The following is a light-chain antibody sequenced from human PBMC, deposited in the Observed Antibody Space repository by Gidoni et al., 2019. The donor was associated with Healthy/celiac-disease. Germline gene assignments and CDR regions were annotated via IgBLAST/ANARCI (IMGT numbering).Light chain of an antibody. CDR1: KSISSY. J-gene: IGKJ5*01. CDR3: QQSYSTPPT. CDR2: AAS. Sequence: DIKMTQSPSSLSASVGDRVTITCRESKSISSYLNWYQQKPGKAPKLLIYAASSLQSGVPSRFSGSGSGSDFTLTISSLQPEEFATYYCQQSYSTPPTFGQGTRLEIK. V-gene: IGKV1-39*01.